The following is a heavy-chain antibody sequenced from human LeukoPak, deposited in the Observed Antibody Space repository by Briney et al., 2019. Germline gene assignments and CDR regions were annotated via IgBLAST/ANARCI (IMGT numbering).Heavy chain of an antibody. J-gene: IGHJ5*02. D-gene: IGHD3-3*01. CDR3: ARGGPYYDFWSGYSTFDP. Sequence: SETLSLTCTVSGGSISSSSYYWGWIRQPPGKGLEWIGSIYYSGSTYNNPSLKSRVTISVDTSKNQFSLKLSSVTAADTAVYYCARGGPYYDFWSGYSTFDPWGQGTLVTVSS. CDR1: GGSISSSSYY. V-gene: IGHV4-39*07. CDR2: IYYSGST.